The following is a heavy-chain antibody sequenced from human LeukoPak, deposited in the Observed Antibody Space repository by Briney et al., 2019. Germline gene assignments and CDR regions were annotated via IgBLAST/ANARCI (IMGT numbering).Heavy chain of an antibody. CDR2: INHSGST. D-gene: IGHD2-21*01. CDR3: ARSPSVIERPFDY. J-gene: IGHJ4*02. Sequence: MTSETLSLTCTVSGDSINSLDLWSWVRQPPGQGLEWIGEINHSGSTNYNPSLKSRVAISVDTSKNQFSLKLSSVTDADTAVYYCARSPSVIERPFDYWGLGTLVTVSS. V-gene: IGHV4-4*02. CDR1: GDSINSLDL.